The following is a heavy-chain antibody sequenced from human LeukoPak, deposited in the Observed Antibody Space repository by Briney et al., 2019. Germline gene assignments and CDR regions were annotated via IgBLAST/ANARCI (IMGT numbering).Heavy chain of an antibody. D-gene: IGHD6-19*01. V-gene: IGHV3-48*03. CDR2: ISSSGSTI. CDR3: ARGLQWLPQLVHFDY. CDR1: GFTFSSYE. J-gene: IGHJ4*02. Sequence: GGSLRLSCAASGFTFSSYEMNWVRQAPGKGLEWVSYISSSGSTIYYADSVKGRFTISRDNAKNSLYLQMNSLRAEDTAVYYCARGLQWLPQLVHFDYWGQGTLVTVSS.